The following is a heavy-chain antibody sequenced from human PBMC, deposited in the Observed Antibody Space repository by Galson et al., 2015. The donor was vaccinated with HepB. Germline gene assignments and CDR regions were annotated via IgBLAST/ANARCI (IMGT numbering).Heavy chain of an antibody. V-gene: IGHV3-33*01. J-gene: IGHJ6*03. Sequence: LRLSCAASGFTFSSYGMHWVRQAPGKGLEWVAVIWYDGSNKYYADSVKGRFTISRDNSKNTLYLQMNSLRAEDTAVYYCASAQPDYYYMDVWGKGTTVTVSS. CDR2: IWYDGSNK. CDR1: GFTFSSYG. D-gene: IGHD5-18*01. CDR3: ASAQPDYYYMDV.